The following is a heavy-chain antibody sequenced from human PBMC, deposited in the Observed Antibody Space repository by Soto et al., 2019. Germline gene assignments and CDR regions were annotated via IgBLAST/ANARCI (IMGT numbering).Heavy chain of an antibody. CDR2: ISGSGGST. CDR1: GFTFSSYA. J-gene: IGHJ4*02. V-gene: IGHV3-23*01. Sequence: EVQLLESGGGLVQPGGSLRLSCAASGFTFSSYAMSWVRQAPGKGLEWVSAISGSGGSTYYADSVKGRFTISRDNSKNTLYLQRNSLRAEDTAVYYCAKDEGAYSGSYLFDYWGQGTLVTVSS. CDR3: AKDEGAYSGSYLFDY. D-gene: IGHD1-26*01.